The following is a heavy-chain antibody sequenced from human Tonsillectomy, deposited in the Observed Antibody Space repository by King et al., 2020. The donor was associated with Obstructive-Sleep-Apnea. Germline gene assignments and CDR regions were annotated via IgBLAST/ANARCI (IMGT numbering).Heavy chain of an antibody. J-gene: IGHJ4*02. CDR2: ISFDGSNK. Sequence: QLVQSGGGVVQPGRSLRLSCAASGFTFSSYGLHWVRQAPGKGLEWVAVISFDGSNKYYSDSVKGRFTISRDNSDNTLYLRMNSLRPEDTAVEYCAKDEIVGATQGVVYWGQGPLVTVSS. CDR3: AKDEIVGATQGVVY. D-gene: IGHD1-26*01. V-gene: IGHV3-30*18. CDR1: GFTFSSYG.